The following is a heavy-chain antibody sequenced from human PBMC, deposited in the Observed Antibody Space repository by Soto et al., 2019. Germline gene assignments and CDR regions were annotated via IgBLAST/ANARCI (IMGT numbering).Heavy chain of an antibody. D-gene: IGHD3-16*01. J-gene: IGHJ6*02. CDR1: GDNFSSYA. Sequence: SVKVSCKAYGDNFSSYAISWMRQAPGLGLESXGGIIPSVFTATSPQNFQVRATITADESKRTAYMELSSLRYEDKAVYYCVSPLGGGHYEYGMDVWGQGATVTVSS. CDR2: IIPSVFTA. V-gene: IGHV1-69*13. CDR3: VSPLGGGHYEYGMDV.